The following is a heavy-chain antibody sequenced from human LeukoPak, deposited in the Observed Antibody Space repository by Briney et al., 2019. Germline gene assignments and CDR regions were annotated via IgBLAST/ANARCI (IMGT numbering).Heavy chain of an antibody. CDR2: INHSGST. CDR3: ARGDYSNFDY. CDR1: GGSFSGYY. Sequence: SETLSLTCAVYGGSFSGYYWSWIRQPPGKGLEWIGEINHSGSTNYNPSLKSRVTISVDTSKNQFPLKLSSVTAADTAVYYCARGDYSNFDYWGLGTLVTVSS. V-gene: IGHV4-34*01. D-gene: IGHD4-11*01. J-gene: IGHJ4*02.